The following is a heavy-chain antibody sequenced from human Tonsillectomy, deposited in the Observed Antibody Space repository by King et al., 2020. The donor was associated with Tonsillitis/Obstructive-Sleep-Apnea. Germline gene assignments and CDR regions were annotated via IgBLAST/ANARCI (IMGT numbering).Heavy chain of an antibody. J-gene: IGHJ6*02. CDR2: IDPSDSYT. CDR3: ARQSITILVVAIGGMDV. D-gene: IGHD3-22*01. Sequence: QLVQSGAEVKKPGASLRISCKGSGYSFTSYWISWVRQMPGKGLEWMGTIDPSDSYTNYSPSFQGHVTISADKSISTASLQWSSLKASDTAMYYCARQSITILVVAIGGMDVWGQGTTVTVSS. V-gene: IGHV5-10-1*01. CDR1: GYSFTSYW.